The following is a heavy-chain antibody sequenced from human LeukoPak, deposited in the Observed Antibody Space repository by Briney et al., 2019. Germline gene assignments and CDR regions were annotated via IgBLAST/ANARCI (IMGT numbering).Heavy chain of an antibody. V-gene: IGHV1-46*01. CDR2: INPSGGST. D-gene: IGHD6-13*01. CDR1: GGTFSSYA. J-gene: IGHJ4*02. CDR3: ARDKAQQLVLDDY. Sequence: GASVKVSCKASGGTFSSYAISWVRQAPGQGLEWMGIINPSGGSTSYAQKFQGRVTMTRDTSTSTVYMELSSLTSEDTAVYYCARDKAQQLVLDDYWGQGTLVTVSS.